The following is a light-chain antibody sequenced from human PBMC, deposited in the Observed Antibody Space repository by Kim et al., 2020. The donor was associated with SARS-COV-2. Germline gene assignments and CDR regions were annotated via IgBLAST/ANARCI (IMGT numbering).Light chain of an antibody. CDR1: SSDVGGYNY. V-gene: IGLV2-8*01. Sequence: QSALTHPPSASGSPGQSVTISCTGTSSDVGGYNYVSWYQQHPGKAPKLIIYEVTKRPSGVPDRFSGSKSGNTASLTVSGLQAEDEADYYCSSYAGTDKLLFGGGTQLTVL. J-gene: IGLJ3*02. CDR2: EVT. CDR3: SSYAGTDKLL.